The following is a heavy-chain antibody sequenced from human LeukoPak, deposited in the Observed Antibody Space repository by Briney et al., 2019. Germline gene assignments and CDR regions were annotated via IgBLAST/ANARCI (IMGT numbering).Heavy chain of an antibody. CDR3: ARAWRYSSGWYDN. CDR2: IKQDGSEK. CDR1: EFTFSSYW. J-gene: IGHJ5*02. Sequence: GGSLRLSCAASEFTFSSYWMSWVRQAPGKGLEWVANIKQDGSEKYYVDSVKGRFTISRDSAKNSLYLQMNSLRAEDTAVYYCARAWRYSSGWYDNWGQGTLVTVSS. V-gene: IGHV3-7*05. D-gene: IGHD6-19*01.